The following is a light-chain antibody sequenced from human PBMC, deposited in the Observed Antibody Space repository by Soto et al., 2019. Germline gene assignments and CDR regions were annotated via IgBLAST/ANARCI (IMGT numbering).Light chain of an antibody. V-gene: IGLV4-60*02. Sequence: QPVLTQSSSASASLGSSVKLTCTLSSGHGNYIIAWHQQQPGKAPRYLMNLEGSGGYNKRSGVPDRFSGSSSGADRYLTISNHQFEDEADYYCETWDSNTRVFGTGTKVTVL. J-gene: IGLJ1*01. CDR2: LEGSGGY. CDR3: ETWDSNTRV. CDR1: SGHGNYI.